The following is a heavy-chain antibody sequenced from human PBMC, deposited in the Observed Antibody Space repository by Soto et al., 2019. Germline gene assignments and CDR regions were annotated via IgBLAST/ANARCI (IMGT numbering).Heavy chain of an antibody. V-gene: IGHV1-69*12. J-gene: IGHJ6*04. D-gene: IGHD3-16*01. CDR3: ASSRLGGTGYYYGIDV. CDR2: IIPIFGTA. Sequence: QVQLVQSGAEVKKPGSSVKVSCKASGGTFRSYAISWVRKAPGQGLEWMGGIIPIFGTADYAQKFQGRVTITADESTSTADMELSSLRSEDTAVYYCASSRLGGTGYYYGIDVWGKGTTVTVSS. CDR1: GGTFRSYA.